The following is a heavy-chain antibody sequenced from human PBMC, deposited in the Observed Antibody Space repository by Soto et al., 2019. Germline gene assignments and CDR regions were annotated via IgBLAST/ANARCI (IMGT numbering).Heavy chain of an antibody. V-gene: IGHV1-3*01. CDR2: INPGNGNT. Sequence: ASVKVSCKASGYTCTIYYMNWVLQAPGQRLERMGWINPGNGNTKNSQKLQGRVTITTDTSASTGYMELSSLRSEDTSMYYCAVRRYSDFWYFDYWGQGTLVTVS. CDR3: AVRRYSDFWYFDY. J-gene: IGHJ4*02. CDR1: GYTCTIYY. D-gene: IGHD3-3*01.